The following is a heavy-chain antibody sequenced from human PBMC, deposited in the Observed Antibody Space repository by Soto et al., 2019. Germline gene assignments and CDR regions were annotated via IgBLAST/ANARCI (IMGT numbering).Heavy chain of an antibody. CDR2: ISGSGGST. CDR3: AKDRKGSYCSGGTCYSFDY. D-gene: IGHD2-15*01. V-gene: IGHV3-23*01. J-gene: IGHJ4*02. CDR1: GFTLGTYV. Sequence: EVQLLESGGGLVQPGGSLRLSCAASGFTLGTYVMTWVRQAPGKGLEWVSAISGSGGSTNYADPVKGGFTVSRDNTKNTLYLQMTRLRVEDTTVYYCAKDRKGSYCSGGTCYSFDYWGQGTLVTVPS.